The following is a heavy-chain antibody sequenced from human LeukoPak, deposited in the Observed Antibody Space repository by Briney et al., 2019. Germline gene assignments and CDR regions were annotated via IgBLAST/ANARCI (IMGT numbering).Heavy chain of an antibody. CDR2: IYTSGST. CDR3: ARGFGVDSSGWYGGFDY. Sequence: PSETLSLTCTVSGGSISSGSYYWSWIRQPAGKGLEWIWRIYTSGSTNYNPSLKSRVYISVHTSKNQFSLKLSSVTAADTAVYYCARGFGVDSSGWYGGFDYWGQGTLVTVSS. CDR1: GGSISSGSYY. D-gene: IGHD6-19*01. V-gene: IGHV4-61*02. J-gene: IGHJ4*02.